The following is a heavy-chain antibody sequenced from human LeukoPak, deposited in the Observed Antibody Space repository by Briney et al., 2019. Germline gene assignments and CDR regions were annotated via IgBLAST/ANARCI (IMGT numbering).Heavy chain of an antibody. Sequence: GGSLRLSCAASGFTFSSYAMHWVRQAPGKGLEWVAVISYDGSNKYYADSVKGRFTISRDNSKNTLYLQMNSLRAEDTAVYYCATDGWSWNYDYYYYMDVWGKGTTVTVSS. CDR1: GFTFSSYA. D-gene: IGHD1-1*01. CDR2: ISYDGSNK. V-gene: IGHV3-30*04. CDR3: ATDGWSWNYDYYYYMDV. J-gene: IGHJ6*03.